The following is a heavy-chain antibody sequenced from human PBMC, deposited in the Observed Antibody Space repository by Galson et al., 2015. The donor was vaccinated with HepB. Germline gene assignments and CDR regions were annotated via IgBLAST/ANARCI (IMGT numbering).Heavy chain of an antibody. D-gene: IGHD3-10*01. Sequence: SLRLSCAASGFTFHNYVMGWVRQAPGKGLQWVSGISGSGDSRYDADAEFVKGRFSISRDNSKKMLYLRMSRVRVGDTAVYFCVKSTRFGLFDSWGRGTLVTVFS. CDR1: GFTFHNYV. CDR2: ISGSGDSR. J-gene: IGHJ4*02. V-gene: IGHV3-23*01. CDR3: VKSTRFGLFDS.